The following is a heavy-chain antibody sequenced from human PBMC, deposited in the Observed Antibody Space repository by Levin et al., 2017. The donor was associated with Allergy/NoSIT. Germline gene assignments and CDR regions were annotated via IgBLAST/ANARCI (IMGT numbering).Heavy chain of an antibody. CDR3: AKDPTMIVVAPGDDAFDI. CDR2: ISGSGGST. CDR1: GFTFSSYA. Sequence: PGGSLRLSCAASGFTFSSYAMSWVRQAPGKGLGWVSAISGSGGSTYYADSVKGRFTISRDNSKNTLYLQMNSLRAEDTAVYYCAKDPTMIVVAPGDDAFDIWGQGTMVTVSS. J-gene: IGHJ3*02. V-gene: IGHV3-23*01. D-gene: IGHD3-22*01.